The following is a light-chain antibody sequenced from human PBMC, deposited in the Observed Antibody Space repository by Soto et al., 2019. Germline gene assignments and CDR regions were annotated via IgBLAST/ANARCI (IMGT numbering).Light chain of an antibody. J-gene: IGLJ3*02. CDR1: SSDVGGYKF. Sequence: QSVLTQPASVSGSPGQSITISCTGTSSDVGGYKFVSWYQHHPGKAPKLMIYEVNNRPSGVSNRFSGSKSGNTASLTISGLQPEDEADYYCLSYTSANTRVFGGGTQLTV. CDR3: LSYTSANTRV. CDR2: EVN. V-gene: IGLV2-14*01.